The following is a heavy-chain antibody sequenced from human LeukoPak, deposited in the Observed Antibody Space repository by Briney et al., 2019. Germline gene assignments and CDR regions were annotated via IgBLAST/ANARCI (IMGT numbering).Heavy chain of an antibody. V-gene: IGHV4-39*07. Sequence: SETLSLTCTVSGGSISSSSYYWGWIRQPPGKGLEWIGSIYYSGSTYYNPFLKSRVTISVDTSKNKFSLKLSSVTAADTAVYYCARARDDDCGGDCYPYYFDYWGQGTLVTVSS. CDR3: ARARDDDCGGDCYPYYFDY. J-gene: IGHJ4*02. CDR2: IYYSGST. D-gene: IGHD2-21*02. CDR1: GGSISSSSYY.